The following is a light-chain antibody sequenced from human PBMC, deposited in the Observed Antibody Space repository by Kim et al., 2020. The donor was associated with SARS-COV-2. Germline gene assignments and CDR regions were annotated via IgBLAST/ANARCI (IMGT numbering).Light chain of an antibody. J-gene: IGKJ4*01. V-gene: IGKV3-11*01. CDR1: QRISSY. Sequence: LSPGERATLPCRSTQRISSYLASYQQKPGQAPRRLIDDASNRATGIPARFSGSGSGTDFTLTISSLEPEDFAVYYCQQRGDWPLTFGGGTKVDIK. CDR3: QQRGDWPLT. CDR2: DAS.